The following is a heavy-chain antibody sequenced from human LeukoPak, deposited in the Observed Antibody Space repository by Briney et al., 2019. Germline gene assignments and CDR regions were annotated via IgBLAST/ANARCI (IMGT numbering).Heavy chain of an antibody. D-gene: IGHD4-11*01. J-gene: IGHJ6*02. CDR3: ARLTIVVPSFGVDV. CDR1: GGSISSYY. Sequence: SETLSLTCTVSGGSISSYYWSWIRQPPGKGLEWIGYIYYSGSTNYNPSLKSRVNISVDASKNLFSLNLSSVTGADTAMYYCARLTIVVPSFGVDVWGPGTTVTVSS. V-gene: IGHV4-59*08. CDR2: IYYSGST.